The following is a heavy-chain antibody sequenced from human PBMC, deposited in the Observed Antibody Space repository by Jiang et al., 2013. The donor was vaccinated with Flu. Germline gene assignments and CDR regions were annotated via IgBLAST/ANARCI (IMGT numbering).Heavy chain of an antibody. Sequence: SGAEVKKPGASVKVSCKASGYTFTSYGIGWVRQAPGQGLEWMGWISASNGNTNYAQRLQGRVTMTTDTSTSTAYMELRSLRSDDTAVYYCARVRGTVTPNWFDPWGQGTLVTVSS. CDR3: ARVRGTVTPNWFDP. CDR2: ISASNGNT. V-gene: IGHV1-18*01. J-gene: IGHJ5*02. CDR1: GYTFTSYG. D-gene: IGHD3-10*01.